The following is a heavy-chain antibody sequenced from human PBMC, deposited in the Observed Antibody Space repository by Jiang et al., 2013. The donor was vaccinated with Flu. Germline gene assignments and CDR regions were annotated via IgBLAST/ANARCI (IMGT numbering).Heavy chain of an antibody. CDR3: ARILGEYGDSLYFDY. CDR2: IDWDDXK. Sequence: RIDWDDXKFYSTSLKTRLTISKDTSKNQVVLTMTNMDPVDTATYYCARILGEYGDSLYFDYWGQGTLVTVSS. D-gene: IGHD4-17*01. V-gene: IGHV2-70*04. J-gene: IGHJ4*02.